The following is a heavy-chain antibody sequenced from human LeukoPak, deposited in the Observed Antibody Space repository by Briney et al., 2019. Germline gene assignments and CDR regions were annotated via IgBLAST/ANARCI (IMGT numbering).Heavy chain of an antibody. CDR3: ARSAGTVYYYYYYMDV. V-gene: IGHV3-53*01. J-gene: IGHJ6*03. D-gene: IGHD6-19*01. Sequence: GGSLRLSCAASGFTFSSYWMSWVRQAPGKGLEWVSVIYSGGSTYYADSVKGRFTISRDNSKNTLYLQMNSLRAEDTAVYYCARSAGTVYYYYYYMDVWGKGTTVTISS. CDR2: IYSGGST. CDR1: GFTFSSYW.